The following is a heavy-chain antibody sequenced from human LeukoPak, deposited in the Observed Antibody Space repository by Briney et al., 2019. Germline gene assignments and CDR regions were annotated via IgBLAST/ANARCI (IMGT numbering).Heavy chain of an antibody. V-gene: IGHV3-30*04. CDR2: ISYDGRNK. J-gene: IGHJ6*02. CDR1: GFTFSSYA. CDR3: ARVITMVRGVPDGMDV. D-gene: IGHD3-10*01. Sequence: GGSLRLSCAASGFTFSSYAMHWVRQAPGKGLEWVAVISYDGRNKYYADSVKGRFTISRDNSKNTLYLQMNSLRAEDTAVYYCARVITMVRGVPDGMDVWGQGTTVTVSS.